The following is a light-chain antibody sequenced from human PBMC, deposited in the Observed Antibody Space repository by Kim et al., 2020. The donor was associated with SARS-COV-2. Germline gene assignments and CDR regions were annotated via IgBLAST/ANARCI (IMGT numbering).Light chain of an antibody. CDR2: DAS. CDR1: QDINNY. CDR3: QQYDNLLT. Sequence: DIQMTQSPSSLSASVGDRVTITCQASQDINNYLKWYQQKPGKAPKLLIYDASNLETGVPSRFSGSGSGTDFTFTISSLQPEDIATYYCQQYDNLLTFGGGTKVDIK. J-gene: IGKJ4*01. V-gene: IGKV1-33*01.